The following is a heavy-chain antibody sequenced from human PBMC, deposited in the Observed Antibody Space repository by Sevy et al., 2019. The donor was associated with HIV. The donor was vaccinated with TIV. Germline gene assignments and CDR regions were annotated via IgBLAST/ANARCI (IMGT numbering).Heavy chain of an antibody. V-gene: IGHV3-23*01. CDR1: GLTFSSYA. Sequence: GGSLRLSCLATGLTFSSYAMSWVRQAPGKGLEWVSAISGSGGSTYYADSVKGRFTISRDNSKNTLYLQMNSLRAEDTAVYYCANDLGYCSGGSYPESGDAFDIWGQGTMVTVSS. D-gene: IGHD2-15*01. CDR3: ANDLGYCSGGSYPESGDAFDI. J-gene: IGHJ3*02. CDR2: ISGSGGST.